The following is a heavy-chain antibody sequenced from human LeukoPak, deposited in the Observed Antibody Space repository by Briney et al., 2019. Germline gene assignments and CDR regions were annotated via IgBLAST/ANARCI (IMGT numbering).Heavy chain of an antibody. J-gene: IGHJ4*02. CDR2: ITSSSSYI. CDR3: AREPRYSYVSFDY. V-gene: IGHV3-21*01. Sequence: GGSLRLSCAASGFTFSSYTMNWVRQAPGKGLEWVSTITSSSSYIYYAGSVKGRFTISRDNAKNSLYLQMNSLRVEDTAVYYCAREPRYSYVSFDYWGQGTLVTVSS. D-gene: IGHD5-18*01. CDR1: GFTFSSYT.